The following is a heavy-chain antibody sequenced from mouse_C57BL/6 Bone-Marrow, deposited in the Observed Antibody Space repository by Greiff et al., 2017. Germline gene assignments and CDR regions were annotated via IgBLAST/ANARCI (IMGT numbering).Heavy chain of an antibody. V-gene: IGHV5-17*01. CDR1: GFTFSDYG. CDR2: ISSGSSTI. Sequence: EVMLVESGGGLVKPGGSLKLSCAASGFTFSDYGMHWVRQAPEKGLEWVAYISSGSSTIYYADTVKGLFTISRDNAKNTLFLQMTSLRSEDTAMYYCARGTGRYFDYGGQGTTLTVSS. J-gene: IGHJ2*01. CDR3: ARGTGRYFDY. D-gene: IGHD4-1*01.